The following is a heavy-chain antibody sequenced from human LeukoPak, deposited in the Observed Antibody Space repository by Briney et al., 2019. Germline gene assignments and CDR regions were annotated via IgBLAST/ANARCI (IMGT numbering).Heavy chain of an antibody. J-gene: IGHJ5*02. CDR2: INHSGST. D-gene: IGHD3-10*01. CDR3: ARDRLPDYYGSGSRRGWFDP. Sequence: PSETLSLTCAVYGGSCSGYYWSWIRQPPGKGLEWIGEINHSGSTNYNPSLKSRVTISVDTSKNQFSLKLSSVTAADTAVYYCARDRLPDYYGSGSRRGWFDPWGQGTLVTVSS. V-gene: IGHV4-34*01. CDR1: GGSCSGYY.